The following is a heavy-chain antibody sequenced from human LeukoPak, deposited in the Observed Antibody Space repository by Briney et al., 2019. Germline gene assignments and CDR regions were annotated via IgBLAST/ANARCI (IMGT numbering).Heavy chain of an antibody. D-gene: IGHD1-26*01. J-gene: IGHJ4*02. CDR2: INHSGST. CDR3: ARRVGATYNPLYFDY. CDR1: GGSFSGYY. Sequence: PSETLSLTCAVYGGSFSGYYWSWIRQPPGKGLEWIGEINHSGSTNYNPSLKSRVTISVDTSKNQFSLKLSSVTAADTAVYYCARRVGATYNPLYFDYWGQGTLATVSS. V-gene: IGHV4-34*01.